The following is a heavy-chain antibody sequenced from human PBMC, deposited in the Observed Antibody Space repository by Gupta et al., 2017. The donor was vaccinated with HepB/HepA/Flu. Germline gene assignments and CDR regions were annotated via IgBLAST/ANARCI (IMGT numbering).Heavy chain of an antibody. J-gene: IGHJ2*01. CDR3: ASGGIWYHPPHWYFDL. CDR1: GGSISSSSYY. D-gene: IGHD6-13*01. CDR2: IYYSGST. Sequence: QLQLQESGPGLVKPSETLSLTCTVSGGSISSSSYYWGWIRQPPGKGLEWIGSIYYSGSTYYNPSLKSRVTIFVDTSKNQFSLKLSSVTAADTAVYYCASGGIWYHPPHWYFDLWGRGTLVTVSS. V-gene: IGHV4-39*01.